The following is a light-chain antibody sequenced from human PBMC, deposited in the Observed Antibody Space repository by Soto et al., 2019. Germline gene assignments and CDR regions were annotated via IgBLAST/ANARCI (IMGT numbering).Light chain of an antibody. V-gene: IGKV2D-29*02. Sequence: DVVMNHTPRSLSAARGHLGCISCNSSQXLLHITGETFLFWYLQKPGQSPQLLIYEVSTRVSGVPDRFSGSGSGTDFTLEISRVETDDVGIYYCMQSTQLPPTFGQGTRLEIK. CDR3: MQSTQLPPT. J-gene: IGKJ5*01. CDR2: EVS. CDR1: QXLLHITGETF.